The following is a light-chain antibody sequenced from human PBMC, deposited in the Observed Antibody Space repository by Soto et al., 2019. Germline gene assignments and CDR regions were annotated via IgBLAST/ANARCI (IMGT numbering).Light chain of an antibody. CDR3: QQYHSYPGT. CDR1: QSISSW. V-gene: IGKV1-5*01. CDR2: DAS. Sequence: DIELTQSPSTLSASPGDRPTLTCRASQSISSWLAWYQQKPGQAPKLLIYDASSLESGVPSRFSGSGSGTEFTLTSSSLQPDDFATYYCQQYHSYPGTFGQGTKVDIK. J-gene: IGKJ1*01.